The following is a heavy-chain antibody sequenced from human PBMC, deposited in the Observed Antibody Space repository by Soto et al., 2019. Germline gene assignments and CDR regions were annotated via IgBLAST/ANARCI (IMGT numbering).Heavy chain of an antibody. Sequence: QVQLVESGGGVVQPGRSLRLSYAASGFTFSSYGMHWVRQAPGKGLEWVAVIWYDGSNKYYADSVKGRFTISRDNSKNTLYLQMNSLRAEDTAVYYCARDPYSYGPKYYFDYWGQGTLVTVSS. J-gene: IGHJ4*02. CDR2: IWYDGSNK. D-gene: IGHD5-18*01. V-gene: IGHV3-33*01. CDR1: GFTFSSYG. CDR3: ARDPYSYGPKYYFDY.